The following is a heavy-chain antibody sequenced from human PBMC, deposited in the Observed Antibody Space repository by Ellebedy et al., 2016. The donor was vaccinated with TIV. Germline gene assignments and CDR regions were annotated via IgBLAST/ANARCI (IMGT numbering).Heavy chain of an antibody. CDR1: GYTFTSYA. J-gene: IGHJ4*02. CDR3: ATGYSYGLFLPGDY. CDR2: INAANGDT. Sequence: ASVKVSCKASGYTFTSYAFHWVRQAPGQRLEWMGWINAANGDTKYSQKFQGRVIITRDTSASTAYMELSSLTSDDTAVYFCATGYSYGLFLPGDYWGQGTLVSVSA. D-gene: IGHD5-18*01. V-gene: IGHV1-3*01.